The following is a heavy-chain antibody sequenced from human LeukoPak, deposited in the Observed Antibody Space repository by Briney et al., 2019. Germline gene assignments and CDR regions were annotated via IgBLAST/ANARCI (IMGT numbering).Heavy chain of an antibody. D-gene: IGHD6-19*01. CDR3: ARSGASSSGWPFDF. Sequence: SQTLSLTCTVSGGSISSGGYYWSWIRQPPGKGLEWIGNIYHDGSTYYNPSLRSRVTISVDTSKNQFSLTVSSVTAADTAVYYCARSGASSSGWPFDFWGQGTLVTVPS. V-gene: IGHV4-30-2*01. CDR2: IYHDGST. CDR1: GGSISSGGYY. J-gene: IGHJ4*02.